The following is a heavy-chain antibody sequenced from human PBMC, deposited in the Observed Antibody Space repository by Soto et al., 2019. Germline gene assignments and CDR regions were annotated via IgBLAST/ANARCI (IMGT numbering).Heavy chain of an antibody. Sequence: QVQLVQSGAEVKKPGSSVKVSCKASGDIFSSYPFSWVRQAPGQGLEWMGGIVPLLGTADYAQKFQDRVTITPDDSTSTVYMELSSLRSDDTAVYYCARDRGSQNWYFGVWGRGTLVSVSS. CDR1: GDIFSSYP. CDR2: IVPLLGTA. J-gene: IGHJ2*01. CDR3: ARDRGSQNWYFGV. D-gene: IGHD3-10*01. V-gene: IGHV1-69*01.